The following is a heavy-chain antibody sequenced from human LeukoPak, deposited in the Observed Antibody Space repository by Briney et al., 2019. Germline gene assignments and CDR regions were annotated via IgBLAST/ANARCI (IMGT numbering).Heavy chain of an antibody. CDR3: ARVDPRTFRAAGTLGFDY. CDR2: MNPNSGNT. CDR1: GYTFTSYD. V-gene: IGHV1-8*01. Sequence: ASVKVSCKASGYTFTSYDINWVRQATGQGLEWMGWMNPNSGNTGYAQKFQGRVTMTRNTSISTAYIALSSLRSQDTAVYYCARVDPRTFRAAGTLGFDYWGQGTLVTVSS. D-gene: IGHD6-13*01. J-gene: IGHJ4*02.